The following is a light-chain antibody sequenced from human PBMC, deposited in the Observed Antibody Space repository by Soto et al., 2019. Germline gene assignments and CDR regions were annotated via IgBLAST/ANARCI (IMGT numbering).Light chain of an antibody. CDR1: SSDVGGYNY. Sequence: QSVLTQPASLAGSPGQSITISCTGTSSDVGGYNYVSWYQQHPGKAPKLMIYEVSNRPSGVSHRFSGSKSDNTASLTISGLQTDDEADYYCSSYTSSRTPVFGTGTKVTVL. CDR2: EVS. J-gene: IGLJ1*01. CDR3: SSYTSSRTPV. V-gene: IGLV2-14*01.